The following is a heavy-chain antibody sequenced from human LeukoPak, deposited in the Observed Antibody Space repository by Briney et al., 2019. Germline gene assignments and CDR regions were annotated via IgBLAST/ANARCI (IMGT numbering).Heavy chain of an antibody. CDR1: GFTFSSSS. J-gene: IGHJ4*02. D-gene: IGHD6-13*01. Sequence: GGSLRLSCAASGFTFSSSSMNWVRQAPGKGLEWVSYISTSSNTIYYADSVKGRFIISRDNAKNSLYLQMNSLRAEDTAVYYCARSVSVYSSRHFDYWGQGTLVTVSS. CDR2: ISTSSNTI. V-gene: IGHV3-48*04. CDR3: ARSVSVYSSRHFDY.